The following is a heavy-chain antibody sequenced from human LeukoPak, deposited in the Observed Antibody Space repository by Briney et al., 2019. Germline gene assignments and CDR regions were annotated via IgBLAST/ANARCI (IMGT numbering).Heavy chain of an antibody. D-gene: IGHD2-15*01. CDR1: GYSFTSYW. Sequence: GESLKISCKGSGYSFTSYWIGWVRQMPGKGLEWMGIIYPGDSDTRYSPSFQGQVTISADKSISTAYLQWSSLKASDTAMYYCARQSVTLGYCSGGSCRNSADSDYWGQGTLVTVSS. CDR3: ARQSVTLGYCSGGSCRNSADSDY. V-gene: IGHV5-51*01. CDR2: IYPGDSDT. J-gene: IGHJ4*02.